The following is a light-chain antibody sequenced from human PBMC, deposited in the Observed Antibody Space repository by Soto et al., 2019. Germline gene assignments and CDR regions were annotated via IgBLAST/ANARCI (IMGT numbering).Light chain of an antibody. J-gene: IGKJ1*01. CDR2: KAS. Sequence: DIQMIQSPSSLSASVGDRVTITCRASQGIRNDLGWYQQKPGKAPKLLIFKASSLQTGVPSKFSGSGSGTEFTLTISSLQPDDFATYYCQQYDSYPWTFGQGTKVDI. CDR3: QQYDSYPWT. V-gene: IGKV1-17*01. CDR1: QGIRND.